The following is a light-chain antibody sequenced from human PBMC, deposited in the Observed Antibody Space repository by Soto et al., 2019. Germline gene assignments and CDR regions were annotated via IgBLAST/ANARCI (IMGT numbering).Light chain of an antibody. CDR2: DAS. J-gene: IGKJ5*01. CDR1: QSVSSY. CDR3: QQRSNWPPIT. Sequence: EIVLTQSPATLSLSPGERATLYCRASQSVSSYFAWYQQKPGQAPRLLIYDASNRATGIPARFSGSGSGTDFTLTISSLEPEDCAVYYCQQRSNWPPITFGQGTRLEIK. V-gene: IGKV3-11*01.